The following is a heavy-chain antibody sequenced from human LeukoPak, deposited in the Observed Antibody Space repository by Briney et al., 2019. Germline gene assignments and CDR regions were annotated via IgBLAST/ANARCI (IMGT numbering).Heavy chain of an antibody. CDR1: GYTFTSYG. D-gene: IGHD3-3*01. Sequence: GASVKVSCRASGYTFTSYGISWVRQAPGQGLEWMGWISAYNGNTNYAQKLQGRVTMTTDTSTSTAYMELRSLRSDDTAVYYCARPITIFGVPMRYHYYMDVWGKGTTVTVSS. CDR3: ARPITIFGVPMRYHYYMDV. J-gene: IGHJ6*03. V-gene: IGHV1-18*01. CDR2: ISAYNGNT.